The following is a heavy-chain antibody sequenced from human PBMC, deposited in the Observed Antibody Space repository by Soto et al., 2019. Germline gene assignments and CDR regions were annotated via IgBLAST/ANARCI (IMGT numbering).Heavy chain of an antibody. CDR1: GYTFTAYY. V-gene: IGHV1-2*02. Sequence: QVQLVQSGAEVKEPGDSVRVSCEASGYTFTAYYIHWVRQAPGQGLEWMGWINPKFGDTTYAQDFQGRLTLTTDMSISTVYMALSRLNSADTAIYYCARNMDYYYGPGSGDGHGVWGQGTTVNVFS. D-gene: IGHD3-10*01. J-gene: IGHJ6*02. CDR2: INPKFGDT. CDR3: ARNMDYYYGPGSGDGHGV.